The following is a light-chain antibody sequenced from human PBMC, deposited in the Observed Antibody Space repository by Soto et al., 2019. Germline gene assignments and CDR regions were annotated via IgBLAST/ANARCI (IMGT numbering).Light chain of an antibody. CDR2: HAS. V-gene: IGKV1-5*01. CDR1: QSISNW. Sequence: DIHSTHYPSTLPSSLVNRVTITCRASQSISNWFAWHQQKPGTAPKLLIYHASTLESGVPSRFSGSGSGTEFTLTISSLKPDDFATYYCQKYNSYSFGQGTKVDIK. J-gene: IGKJ1*01. CDR3: QKYNSYS.